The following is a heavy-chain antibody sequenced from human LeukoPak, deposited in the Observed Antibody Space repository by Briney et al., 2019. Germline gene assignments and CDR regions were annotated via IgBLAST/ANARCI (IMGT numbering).Heavy chain of an antibody. V-gene: IGHV3-23*01. D-gene: IGHD5-18*01. CDR2: ISGSGGST. CDR1: GFTFSSYA. Sequence: PGGSLRLSCAASGFTFSSYAMGWVRQAPGKGLEWVSAISGSGGSTYYADSVKGRFTISRDNSKNTLYLQMNSLRAEDTAVYYCAKSSGIQLWLYFDYWGPGNLVTVSS. CDR3: AKSSGIQLWLYFDY. J-gene: IGHJ4*02.